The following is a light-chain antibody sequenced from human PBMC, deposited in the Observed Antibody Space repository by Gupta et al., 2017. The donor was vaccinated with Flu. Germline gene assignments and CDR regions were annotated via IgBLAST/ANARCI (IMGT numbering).Light chain of an antibody. CDR2: AAS. Sequence: AIEIIQPPSPVSASVGDRVTITCRASQGIRNDLGWYQQKPGKAPKLLIYAASSLQSGVPSRFSGSGSGTDFTLTISSLQPEDFATYYCLQDYSYPWTFGQGTKVEIK. V-gene: IGKV1-6*01. CDR1: QGIRND. J-gene: IGKJ1*01. CDR3: LQDYSYPWT.